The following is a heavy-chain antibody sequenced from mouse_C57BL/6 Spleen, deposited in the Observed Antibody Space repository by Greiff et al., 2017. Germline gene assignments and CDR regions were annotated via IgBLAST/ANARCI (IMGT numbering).Heavy chain of an antibody. Sequence: EVKLVESGGGLVKPGGSLKLSCAASGFTFSSYAMSWVRQTPEKRLEWVATISNGGSYTYSPDHAKGRFPTSRDNAKNKLYRQMSHLKSEDTSMYYCARRGDPVFDVWGTGTTVTVAS. V-gene: IGHV5-4*03. CDR3: ARRGDPVFDV. J-gene: IGHJ1*03. CDR1: GFTFSSYA. D-gene: IGHD3-3*01. CDR2: ISNGGSYT.